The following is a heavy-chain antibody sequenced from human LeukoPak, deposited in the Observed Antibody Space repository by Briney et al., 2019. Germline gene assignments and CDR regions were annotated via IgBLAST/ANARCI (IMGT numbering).Heavy chain of an antibody. V-gene: IGHV4-59*01. CDR1: GVSISSYY. D-gene: IGHD4-11*01. Sequence: PSETLSLTCTVSGVSISSYYWSWIRQPPGKGLEWIGYIHYSGSTNYNPSLKSRVTTSVDTSKNQFSLKLTSVTAADTAVYYCATGDSNYVHWGQGTLVTVSS. J-gene: IGHJ4*02. CDR3: ATGDSNYVH. CDR2: IHYSGST.